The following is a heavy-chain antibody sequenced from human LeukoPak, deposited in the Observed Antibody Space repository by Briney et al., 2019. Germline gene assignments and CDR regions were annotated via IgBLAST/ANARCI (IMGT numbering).Heavy chain of an antibody. J-gene: IGHJ4*02. CDR1: GFTFSSYA. D-gene: IGHD2-15*01. CDR3: AKDLGYCSGGSCYSGFDY. V-gene: IGHV3-23*01. CDR2: ISGSGGST. Sequence: GSLLLSCAASGFTFSSYAMSWVRQAPGKGLEWVSAISGSGGSTYYADSVKGRFTISRDNSKNTLYLQMNSLRAEDTAVYYCAKDLGYCSGGSCYSGFDYWGQGTLVTVSS.